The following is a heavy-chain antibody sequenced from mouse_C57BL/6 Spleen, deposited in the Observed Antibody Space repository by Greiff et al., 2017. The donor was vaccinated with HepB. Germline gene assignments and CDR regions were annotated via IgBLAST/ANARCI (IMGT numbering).Heavy chain of an antibody. J-gene: IGHJ2*01. CDR2: IDPETGGT. V-gene: IGHV1-15*01. CDR3: TRIITTVVATKGFDY. CDR1: GYTFTDYE. Sequence: QVQLQQSGAELVRPGASVTLSCKASGYTFTDYEMHWVKQTPVHGLEWIGAIDPETGGTAYNQKFKGKAILTADKSSSTAYMELRSLTSEDSAVYYCTRIITTVVATKGFDYWGQGTTLTVSS. D-gene: IGHD1-1*01.